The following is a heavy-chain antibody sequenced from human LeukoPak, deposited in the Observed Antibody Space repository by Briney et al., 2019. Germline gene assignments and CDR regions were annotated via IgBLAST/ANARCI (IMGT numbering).Heavy chain of an antibody. V-gene: IGHV3-23*01. CDR3: ARVIVGATWYYYGMDV. Sequence: PGGSLRLSCAASGFTFSSYAMSWVRQAPGKGLEWVSAISGSGGSTYYADSVKGRFTISRDNSKNTLYLQMNSLRAEDTAVYYCARVIVGATWYYYGMDVWGQGTTVTASS. CDR1: GFTFSSYA. J-gene: IGHJ6*02. CDR2: ISGSGGST. D-gene: IGHD1-26*01.